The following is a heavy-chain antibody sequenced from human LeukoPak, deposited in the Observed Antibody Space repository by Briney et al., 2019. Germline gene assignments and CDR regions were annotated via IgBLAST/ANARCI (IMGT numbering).Heavy chain of an antibody. CDR3: ARAGIDPTMRTFDI. V-gene: IGHV1-69*04. CDR1: GGTFSSYA. Sequence: GASVKVSCKASGGTFSSYAISWVRQAPGQGLEWMGRIIPILGIANYTQKFQGRVTITADKSTSTAYMELSSLRSEDTAVYYCARAGIDPTMRTFDIWGQGTMVTVSS. J-gene: IGHJ3*02. CDR2: IIPILGIA. D-gene: IGHD2-21*01.